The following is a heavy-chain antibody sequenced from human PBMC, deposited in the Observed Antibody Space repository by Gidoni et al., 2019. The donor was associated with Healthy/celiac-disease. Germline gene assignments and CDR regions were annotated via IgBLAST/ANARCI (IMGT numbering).Heavy chain of an antibody. CDR1: GFTFISYG. D-gene: IGHD3-10*01. CDR3: ARDAGVGYYHGAFDI. J-gene: IGHJ3*02. Sequence: QVQLVESGGGVVQPGRSLILSCAASGFTFISYGMHWVRQAPGKGLEWVAVIWYDGSNKYYADSVKGRFTISRDKSKNTLYLQMNSLRAEDTAVYYCARDAGVGYYHGAFDIWGQGTMVTVSS. CDR2: IWYDGSNK. V-gene: IGHV3-33*01.